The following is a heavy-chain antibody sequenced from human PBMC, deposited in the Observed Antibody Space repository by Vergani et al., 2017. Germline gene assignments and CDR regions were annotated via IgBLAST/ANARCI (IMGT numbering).Heavy chain of an antibody. J-gene: IGHJ6*02. Sequence: EVQLLESGGGLVQPGGSLRLSCAASGFTFSSYAMSWVRQAPGKGLEWVSAISGSGGSTYYADSGKGRFPLSRDNSKNTLYLQRNSLRAEDTAVYYCAKDKVAYDILGRVAYYYYGMDVWGQGTTVTVSS. V-gene: IGHV3-23*01. CDR2: ISGSGGST. CDR1: GFTFSSYA. D-gene: IGHD3-9*01. CDR3: AKDKVAYDILGRVAYYYYGMDV.